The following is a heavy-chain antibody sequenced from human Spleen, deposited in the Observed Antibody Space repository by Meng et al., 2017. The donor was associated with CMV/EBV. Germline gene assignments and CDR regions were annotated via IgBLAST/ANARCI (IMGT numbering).Heavy chain of an antibody. CDR1: GGSISSGGYY. J-gene: IGHJ4*02. Sequence: VSGGSISSGGYYWSWIRQHPGKGLEWIGYIYYSGSTYYNPSLKSRVTISVDTSKNQFSLKLSSVTAADTAVYYCARMAAAGTGLDYWGQGTLVTVFS. V-gene: IGHV4-31*02. CDR2: IYYSGST. D-gene: IGHD6-13*01. CDR3: ARMAAAGTGLDY.